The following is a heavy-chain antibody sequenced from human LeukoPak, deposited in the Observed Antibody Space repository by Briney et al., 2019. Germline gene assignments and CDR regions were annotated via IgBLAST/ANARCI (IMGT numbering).Heavy chain of an antibody. CDR1: GFSFDDYA. CDR2: ISGDGGGS. D-gene: IGHD6-19*01. CDR3: AKDLGYSSGWPFDY. V-gene: IGHV3-43*02. J-gene: IGHJ4*02. Sequence: PGGSLRLSCAASGFSFDDYAMHWVRQAPGKGLEWVSLISGDGGGSYYADSVKGRFTISRDNSKNTLYLQMNSLRAEDTAVYYCAKDLGYSSGWPFDYWGQGTLVTVSS.